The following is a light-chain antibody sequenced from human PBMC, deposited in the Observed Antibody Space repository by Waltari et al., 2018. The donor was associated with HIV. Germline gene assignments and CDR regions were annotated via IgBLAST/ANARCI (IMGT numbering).Light chain of an antibody. CDR1: SSDIGSFDY. J-gene: IGLJ2*01. Sequence: SALTQPASVSGSPGQSLTISCLGASSDIGSFDYVSWYHQHPDKAPKLILYDVTYRPSGVSGRFAGSRSGSMASLTISGLQPEDEADYFCCSYSDSGTILFGGGTRVTVL. CDR2: DVT. CDR3: CSYSDSGTIL. V-gene: IGLV2-14*03.